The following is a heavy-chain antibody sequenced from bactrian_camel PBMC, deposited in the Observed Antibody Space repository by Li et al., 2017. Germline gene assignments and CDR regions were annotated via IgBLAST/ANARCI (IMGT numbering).Heavy chain of an antibody. CDR3: AKDHRTAAYSGGYYAATFGY. D-gene: IGHD2*01. J-gene: IGHJ6*01. V-gene: IGHV3S1*01. CDR1: RSTYRNNC. CDR2: IFPLGGST. Sequence: HVQLVESGGGSVQAGGSLRLSCAASRSTYRNNCMGWLRQAPGKEREGVAAIFPLGGSTWYADSVKGRFTISQDDAKNTVYLQLNSLKTEDTAMYYCAKDHRTAAYSGGYYAATFGYWGQGTQVTVS.